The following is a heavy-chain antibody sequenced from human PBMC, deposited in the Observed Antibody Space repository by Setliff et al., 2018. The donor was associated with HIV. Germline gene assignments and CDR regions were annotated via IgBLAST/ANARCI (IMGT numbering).Heavy chain of an antibody. CDR1: GYTFSDYY. Sequence: GASVKVSCKASGYTFSDYYMHWVRQAPGQGLEWMGWINPNSGGTNYAQKFQGRVNMTRDTSISTTYMELSRRRSDDTAVYYCARDPGYKSTWYGVFDIWGQGTMVTVSS. D-gene: IGHD6-13*01. V-gene: IGHV1-2*02. CDR2: INPNSGGT. CDR3: ARDPGYKSTWYGVFDI. J-gene: IGHJ3*02.